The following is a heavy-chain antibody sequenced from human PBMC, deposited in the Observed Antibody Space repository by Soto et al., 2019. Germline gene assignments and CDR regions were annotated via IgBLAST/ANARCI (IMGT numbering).Heavy chain of an antibody. V-gene: IGHV3-33*01. D-gene: IGHD6-13*01. J-gene: IGHJ6*02. CDR1: GFTFSSYG. Sequence: GGSLRLSCAASGFTFSSYGMHWVRQAPGKGLEWVAVIWYDGSNKYYADSVKGRFTISRDNSKNTLYLQMNSLRAEDTALFFFSRDPTAGGYYYYGMDVWGQGTTVTVSS. CDR2: IWYDGSNK. CDR3: SRDPTAGGYYYYGMDV.